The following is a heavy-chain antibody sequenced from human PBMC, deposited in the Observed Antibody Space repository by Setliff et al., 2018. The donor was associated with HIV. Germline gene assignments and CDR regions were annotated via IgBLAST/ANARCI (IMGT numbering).Heavy chain of an antibody. CDR2: ISGYGNR. Sequence: ASVKVSCKASGYTFNNYGVMWVRQAPGQGLEWMGWISGYGNRKYAQKFEGRLTVTTDTSTSTAYMELRTLRSDDTAVYFCASGRGIYGSGALEAYDIWGQGTMVTVAS. CDR3: ASGRGIYGSGALEAYDI. V-gene: IGHV1-18*01. CDR1: GYTFNNYG. J-gene: IGHJ3*02. D-gene: IGHD3-10*01.